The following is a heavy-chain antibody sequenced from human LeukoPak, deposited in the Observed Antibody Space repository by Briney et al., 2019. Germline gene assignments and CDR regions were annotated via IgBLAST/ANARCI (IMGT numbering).Heavy chain of an antibody. Sequence: PSETLSLTCTVSGGSISSYYWSWIRQPPGKGLEWIGYIYYSGSTNYNPSLKSRVTISVDTSKNQFSLKLSSVTAADTAVYYCARVRTQLWLRYYYYYYMDVWGKGTRSPSP. J-gene: IGHJ6*03. CDR2: IYYSGST. CDR3: ARVRTQLWLRYYYYYYMDV. CDR1: GGSISSYY. D-gene: IGHD5-18*01. V-gene: IGHV4-59*08.